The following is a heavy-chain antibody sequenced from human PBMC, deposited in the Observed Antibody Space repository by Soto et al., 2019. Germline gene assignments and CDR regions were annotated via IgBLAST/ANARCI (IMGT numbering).Heavy chain of an antibody. CDR3: ARGGLTDYFDY. CDR1: GFTFSSYG. Sequence: QVQLVESGEGVVQPGRSLRLSCAASGFTFSSYGMHWVRQAPGKGLEWVAVIWYDGSNKYYADSVKGRFTISRDNSKITLYLQMNSLRAEDTAVYYCARGGLTDYFDYWGQGTLVTVSS. D-gene: IGHD2-21*02. CDR2: IWYDGSNK. J-gene: IGHJ4*02. V-gene: IGHV3-33*01.